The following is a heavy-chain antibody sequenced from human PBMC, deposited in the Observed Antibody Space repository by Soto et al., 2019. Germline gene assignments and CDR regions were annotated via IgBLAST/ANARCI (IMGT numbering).Heavy chain of an antibody. J-gene: IGHJ4*02. V-gene: IGHV3-23*01. CDR1: GFIFSNYA. CDR2: ISGSGGST. CDR3: VKERSGHSYADS. D-gene: IGHD5-18*01. Sequence: EVQLLESGGGLVQPGGSLRLSCVASGFIFSNYAISWLRQGPGKGLEWVLAISGSGGSTYYADSVKGRFTISRDNSKNTFYLQMNSLRVEDSAVYYCVKERSGHSYADSWGQGTLVTVSS.